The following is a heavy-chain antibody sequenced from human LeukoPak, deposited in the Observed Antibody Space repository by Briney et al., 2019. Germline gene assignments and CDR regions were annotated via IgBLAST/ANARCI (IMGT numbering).Heavy chain of an antibody. CDR2: IYYSGST. CDR1: GGSISSYY. D-gene: IGHD6-19*01. CDR3: ARDTSVAGGDAFDI. V-gene: IGHV4-59*01. J-gene: IGHJ3*02. Sequence: SETLSLTCTVSGGSISSYYWSWIRQPPGKGLEWIGYIYYSGSTNYNTSLKSRVTISVDTSKNQFSLKLSSVTAADTAVYYCARDTSVAGGDAFDIWGQGTMVTVSS.